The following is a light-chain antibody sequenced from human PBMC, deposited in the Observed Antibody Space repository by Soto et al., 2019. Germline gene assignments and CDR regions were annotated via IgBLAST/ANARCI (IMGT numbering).Light chain of an antibody. CDR2: GAS. CDR1: QSVSSSY. Sequence: EIVLTQSPGTLSLSPGERATLSCSASQSVSSSYLAWYQQKPGQAPRLLIYGASSRATGIPDRSSGSGSGTDFTLTISRLEPEYFAVYYCQHYCSSPQWTFGQGTKVEIK. CDR3: QHYCSSPQWT. V-gene: IGKV3-20*01. J-gene: IGKJ1*01.